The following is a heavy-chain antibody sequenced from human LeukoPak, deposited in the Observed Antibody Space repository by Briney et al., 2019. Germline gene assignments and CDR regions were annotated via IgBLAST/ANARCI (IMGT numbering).Heavy chain of an antibody. V-gene: IGHV6-1*01. CDR2: TYYRSKWYN. D-gene: IGHD4-11*01. CDR1: GDSVSSNSAA. J-gene: IGHJ4*02. Sequence: SQTLSLTCAISGDSVSSNSAAWNWIRQSPSRGLEWLGRTYYRSKWYNDYAESVKSRITINSDTSKNQFSLHLNSVTPEDTAAYYCARKGTVTTPFDYWGQGNLVTVSS. CDR3: ARKGTVTTPFDY.